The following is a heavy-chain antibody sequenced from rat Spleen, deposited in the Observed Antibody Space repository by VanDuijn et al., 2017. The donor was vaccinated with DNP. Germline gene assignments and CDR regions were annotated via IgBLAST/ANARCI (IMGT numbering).Heavy chain of an antibody. Sequence: EVQLVESGGGLVQPGRSMKLSCAASGFTFSSFPMAWVRQAPTQGLEWVASISTSGGNTYYRDSVKGRFTISRDNAKGTLYLQMNSMGSEDTATYWCATRGDFGLAYSVHYWGQGVMVTVSP. CDR3: ATRGDFGLAYSVHY. CDR2: ISTSGGNT. J-gene: IGHJ2*01. D-gene: IGHD4-2*01. CDR1: GFTFSSFP. V-gene: IGHV5-46*01.